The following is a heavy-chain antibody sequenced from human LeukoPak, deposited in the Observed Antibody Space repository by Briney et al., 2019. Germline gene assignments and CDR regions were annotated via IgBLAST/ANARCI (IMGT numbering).Heavy chain of an antibody. V-gene: IGHV4-34*01. D-gene: IGHD2-21*02. CDR2: INHSGST. Sequence: PSETLSLTCAVYGGSFSGYYWSWIRQPPGKGLEWIGEINHSGSTNYNPSLKSRVTISVDASKNQFSLKLSSVTAADTAVYYCARAVVVTADGAFDIWGQGTMVTVS. CDR3: ARAVVVTADGAFDI. J-gene: IGHJ3*02. CDR1: GGSFSGYY.